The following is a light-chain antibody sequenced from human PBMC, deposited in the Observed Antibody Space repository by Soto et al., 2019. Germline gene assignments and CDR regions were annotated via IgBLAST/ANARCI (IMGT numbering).Light chain of an antibody. CDR3: QQSYTSRIT. V-gene: IGKV1-39*01. J-gene: IGKJ5*01. CDR1: QSIVTY. Sequence: DIQMTQSPSSLSASVGDRVTITCRASQSIVTYLNWYLQKPGKAPKLLIFAASSLQSGVPSRFSGSGSGTDFTLTVSNLQPEDFATYYCQQSYTSRITFGLGTRLEIK. CDR2: AAS.